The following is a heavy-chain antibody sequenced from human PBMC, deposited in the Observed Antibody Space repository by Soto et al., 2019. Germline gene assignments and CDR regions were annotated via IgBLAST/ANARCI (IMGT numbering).Heavy chain of an antibody. Sequence: ASVKVSCKVSGYTLTELSMHWVRQAPGKGLEWMGGFDPEDGETIYAQKFQGRVTMTEDTSTDTAYMELSSLSSEDTAVYYCATAQRLGYCTNGVCPAFDYWGQGTLVTSPQ. J-gene: IGHJ4*02. D-gene: IGHD2-8*01. CDR1: GYTLTELS. CDR2: FDPEDGET. V-gene: IGHV1-24*01. CDR3: ATAQRLGYCTNGVCPAFDY.